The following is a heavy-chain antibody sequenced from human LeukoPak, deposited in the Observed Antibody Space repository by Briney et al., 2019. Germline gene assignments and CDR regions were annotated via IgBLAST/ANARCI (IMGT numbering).Heavy chain of an antibody. Sequence: GGSLRLSCAASGFTFSSYAMSWVRQAPGKGLEWVSAISGSGGSTYYADSVKGRFTISRDNSKNTLYLQMNSLRAEDTAVYYCAKFKKEDYYDSSGYYGPANWGRGTLVTVSS. CDR1: GFTFSSYA. CDR3: AKFKKEDYYDSSGYYGPAN. J-gene: IGHJ4*02. V-gene: IGHV3-23*01. CDR2: ISGSGGST. D-gene: IGHD3-22*01.